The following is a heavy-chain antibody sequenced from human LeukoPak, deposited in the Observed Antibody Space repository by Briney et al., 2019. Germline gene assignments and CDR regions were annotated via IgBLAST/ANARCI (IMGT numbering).Heavy chain of an antibody. CDR1: GFTVSSNY. J-gene: IGHJ3*02. V-gene: IGHV3-53*01. Sequence: GGSLRLSCAASGFTVSSNYMSWVRQAPGKGLEWVSVIYSGGSTYYADYVMSRFTISRDNTKNTLHLLMNSMRAEETTVYYCGRSDAFDIWGQGTMVTVSS. CDR2: IYSGGST. CDR3: GRSDAFDI.